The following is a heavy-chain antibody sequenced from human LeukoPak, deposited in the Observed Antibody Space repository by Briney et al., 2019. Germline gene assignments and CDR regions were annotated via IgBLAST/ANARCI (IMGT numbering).Heavy chain of an antibody. CDR1: GFTFSSYA. V-gene: IGHV3-30-3*02. Sequence: GGSLRLSCAASGFTFSSYAMHWVRQAPGKGLEWVAVISYDGSNKYYADSVKGRFTISRDYSKRTVYLQMNSLRAEDTAVYYCAKNGEPHYYMDVLGKGTTVTVSS. D-gene: IGHD1-14*01. CDR2: ISYDGSNK. J-gene: IGHJ6*03. CDR3: AKNGEPHYYMDV.